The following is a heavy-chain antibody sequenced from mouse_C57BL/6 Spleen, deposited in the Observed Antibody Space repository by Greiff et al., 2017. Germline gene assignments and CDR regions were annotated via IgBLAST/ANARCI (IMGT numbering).Heavy chain of an antibody. CDR3: ARRGDYYGSSWGYYFDY. V-gene: IGHV1-55*01. D-gene: IGHD1-1*01. J-gene: IGHJ2*01. CDR2: IYPGSGST. Sequence: VQLQQPGAELVKPGASVKMSCKASGYTFTSYWITWVKQRPGQGLEWIGDIYPGSGSTNYNEKFKSKATLTVDTSSSTAYMQLSSLTSEDSAVYYCARRGDYYGSSWGYYFDYWGQGTTLTVSS. CDR1: GYTFTSYW.